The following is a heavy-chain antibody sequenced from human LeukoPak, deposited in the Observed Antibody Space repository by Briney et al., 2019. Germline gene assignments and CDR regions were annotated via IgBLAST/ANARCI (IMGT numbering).Heavy chain of an antibody. CDR3: ARFSVGGRYDFDY. CDR2: ISPNSGAT. CDR1: GYTFTSYG. D-gene: IGHD3-9*01. V-gene: IGHV1-2*02. Sequence: ASVKVSCKASGYTFTSYGISWVRQAPGQGLEWMGWISPNSGATKYAQKFQDRVTMTRDTSINTAYMELSRLRSDDTAVYYCARFSVGGRYDFDYWGQGTLVTVSS. J-gene: IGHJ4*02.